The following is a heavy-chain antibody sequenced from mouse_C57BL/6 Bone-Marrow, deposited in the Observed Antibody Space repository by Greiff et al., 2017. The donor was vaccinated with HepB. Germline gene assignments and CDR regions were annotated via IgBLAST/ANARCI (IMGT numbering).Heavy chain of an antibody. CDR3: ARSSSGYGYYAMDY. D-gene: IGHD3-2*02. J-gene: IGHJ4*01. CDR2: IDPSDSET. Sequence: QVQLQQSGAELVRPGSSVKLSCKASGYTFTSYWMHWVKQRPIQGLEWIGNIDPSDSETHYNQKFKDKATLTVDKSSSTAYMQLSSLTSEDSAVYYCARSSSGYGYYAMDYWGQGTSVTVSS. V-gene: IGHV1-52*01. CDR1: GYTFTSYW.